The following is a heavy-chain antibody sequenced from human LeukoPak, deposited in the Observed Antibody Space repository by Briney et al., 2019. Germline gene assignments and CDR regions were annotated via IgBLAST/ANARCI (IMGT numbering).Heavy chain of an antibody. CDR3: ARERRAWGEDF. J-gene: IGHJ4*02. CDR2: INPNGGST. D-gene: IGHD3-16*01. V-gene: IGHV1-46*01. CDR1: GYTFTNYY. Sequence: ASVKVSCKASGYTFTNYYIHWVRQAPGQGLEWVGLINPNGGSTGYARRFQGRVTVTTDTSTSTVYMGLNSLGSEDTAVYYCARERRAWGEDFWGQGTLVTVSS.